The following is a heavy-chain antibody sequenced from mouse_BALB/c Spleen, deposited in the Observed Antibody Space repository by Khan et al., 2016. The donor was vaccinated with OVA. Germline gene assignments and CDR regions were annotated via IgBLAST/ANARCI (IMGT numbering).Heavy chain of an antibody. J-gene: IGHJ1*01. D-gene: IGHD2-1*01. V-gene: IGHV2-9*02. CDR1: GSSLTSYG. CDR3: ARNYGNYVEYFDV. CDR2: IWAGGST. Sequence: QVQLKESGPGLVAPSQSLSITCTVSGSSLTSYGVHWVRQPPGKGLEWLGIIWAGGSTHYNSALMSRLRISKDNSKSQVFLKMNSLQTDDTAMYYCARNYGNYVEYFDVWGAGTTVTVSS.